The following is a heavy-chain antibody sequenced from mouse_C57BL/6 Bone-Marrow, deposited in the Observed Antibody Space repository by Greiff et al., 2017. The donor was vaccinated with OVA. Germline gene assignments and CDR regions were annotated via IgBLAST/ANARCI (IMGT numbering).Heavy chain of an antibody. Sequence: VQLQQSGAELVRPGASVKLSCTASGFNIKDDYMHWVKQRPEQGLEWIGWIDPENGDTEYASKFQGKATITADTSSNTAYLQLSSLTSEDTAVYYCTTRDYYGSSYVDYAMDYWGQGTSVTVSS. J-gene: IGHJ4*01. CDR3: TTRDYYGSSYVDYAMDY. D-gene: IGHD1-1*01. CDR2: IDPENGDT. V-gene: IGHV14-4*01. CDR1: GFNIKDDY.